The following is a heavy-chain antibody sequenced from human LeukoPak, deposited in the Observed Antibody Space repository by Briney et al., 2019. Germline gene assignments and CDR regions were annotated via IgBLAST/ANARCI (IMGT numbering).Heavy chain of an antibody. Sequence: GGSLRLSCAASGFTFSSYSMNWVRQAPGKGLERVSSISSSSSYIYYADSVKGRFTISRDNAKNSLYLQVNSLRAEDTAVYYCARVYYYGSGTDDTIYLLWVGMDVWGQGTTVTVSS. CDR3: ARVYYYGSGTDDTIYLLWVGMDV. CDR1: GFTFSSYS. V-gene: IGHV3-21*01. D-gene: IGHD3-10*01. CDR2: ISSSSSYI. J-gene: IGHJ6*02.